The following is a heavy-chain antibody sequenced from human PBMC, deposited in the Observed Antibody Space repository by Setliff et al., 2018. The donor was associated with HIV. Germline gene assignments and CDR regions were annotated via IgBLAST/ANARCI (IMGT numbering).Heavy chain of an antibody. D-gene: IGHD3-10*01. J-gene: IGHJ3*01. CDR1: GGSIGGYY. Sequence: SETLSLTCTVSGGSIGGYYWSWIRQPPGTGLEWLGCIYSGGSTNYNPSLGSRFTISLDASKSQFSLRLTSVTAADTAVYYCARGRSYGSAYDAFDVWGPGTMVTVSS. CDR2: IYSGGST. V-gene: IGHV4-4*08. CDR3: ARGRSYGSAYDAFDV.